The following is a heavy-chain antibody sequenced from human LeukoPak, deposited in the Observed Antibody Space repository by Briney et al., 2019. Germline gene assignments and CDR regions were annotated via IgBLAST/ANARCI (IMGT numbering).Heavy chain of an antibody. CDR1: GYRLTNNW. CDR2: SYPGYLDA. V-gene: IGHV5-51*01. D-gene: IGHD6-13*01. Sequence: GESLKISCKISGYRLTNNWIGWGRQVPGKGLEWMGLSYPGYLDAKYSPSFQGQVTLPVDTSISTAYLQLGGLRASDTAIYYCVRFALSSSLDHWGQGTLVHVSS. CDR3: VRFALSSSLDH. J-gene: IGHJ5*02.